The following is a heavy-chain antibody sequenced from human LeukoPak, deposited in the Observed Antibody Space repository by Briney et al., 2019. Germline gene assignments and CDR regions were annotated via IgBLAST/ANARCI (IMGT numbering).Heavy chain of an antibody. Sequence: GGSLRLPCAASGFTFSLCEVNWVRHAPGNGLEWISYISRSGGTIYYAHSVNGRFTTTRDNAKNALYLQMSSLRVEDAAVYYWARDSFSSGWFLFDYWGQGALVTVSS. V-gene: IGHV3-48*03. CDR3: ARDSFSSGWFLFDY. J-gene: IGHJ4*02. CDR2: ISRSGGTI. D-gene: IGHD6-19*01. CDR1: GFTFSLCE.